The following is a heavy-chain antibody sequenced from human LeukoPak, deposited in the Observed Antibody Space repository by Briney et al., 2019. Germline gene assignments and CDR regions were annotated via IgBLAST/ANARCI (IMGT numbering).Heavy chain of an antibody. CDR1: GYTLTELS. Sequence: GASVKVSCKVSGYTLTELSMHWVRQAPGKGPEWMGGFDPEDGETIYAQKFQGRVTMTEDTSTDTAYMELSSLRSEDTAVYFCAGRHCSGGGCYFAGADPFDYWGQGTLVTVSS. CDR3: AGRHCSGGGCYFAGADPFDY. D-gene: IGHD2-15*01. V-gene: IGHV1-24*01. J-gene: IGHJ4*02. CDR2: FDPEDGET.